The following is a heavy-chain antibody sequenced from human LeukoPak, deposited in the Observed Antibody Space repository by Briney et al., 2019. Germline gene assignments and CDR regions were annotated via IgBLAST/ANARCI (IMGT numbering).Heavy chain of an antibody. CDR3: ARAGTGPYHYYGMDV. Sequence: GGSLRLSCASSGFTFSGYDMHWVRRATGKGLEWVSAIGTDGAPYYSDSVKGRFAISRENAKSSLYLQMNSLRAGDTAVYYCARAGTGPYHYYGMDVWGQGTTVTVSS. V-gene: IGHV3-13*05. D-gene: IGHD1-7*01. J-gene: IGHJ6*02. CDR2: IGTDGAP. CDR1: GFTFSGYD.